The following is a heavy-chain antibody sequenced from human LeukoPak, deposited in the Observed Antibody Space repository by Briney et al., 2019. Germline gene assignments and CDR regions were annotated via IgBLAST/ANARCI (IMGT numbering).Heavy chain of an antibody. V-gene: IGHV4-30-4*08. CDR3: ARAGGYYDSSGYYYRYMDV. J-gene: IGHJ6*03. CDR1: GGSISSGDYY. CDR2: IYYSGST. Sequence: SQTLSLTCTVSGGSISSGDYYWSWIRQPPGKGLEWIGYIYYSGSTYYNPSLKSRVTISVDTSKNQFSLKLSSVTAADTAVYYCARAGGYYDSSGYYYRYMDVWGKGTTVTVSS. D-gene: IGHD3-22*01.